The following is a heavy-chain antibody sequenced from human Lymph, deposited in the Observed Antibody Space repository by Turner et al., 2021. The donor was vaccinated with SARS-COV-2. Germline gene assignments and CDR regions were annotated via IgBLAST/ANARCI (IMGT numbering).Heavy chain of an antibody. CDR3: AKDLAGTYYASFDY. CDR1: GFTFDDYA. J-gene: IGHJ4*02. CDR2: INWSGGSI. Sequence: EVQLVESGGGLVQHGRSLRLSCEASGFTFDDYAMHWVRQAPWKGLEWVSGINWSGGSIAYADSVKGRFTISRDNPKNSLYLQMNSLRAEDTAFYYCAKDLAGTYYASFDYWGQGTLVTVSS. D-gene: IGHD1-26*01. V-gene: IGHV3-9*01.